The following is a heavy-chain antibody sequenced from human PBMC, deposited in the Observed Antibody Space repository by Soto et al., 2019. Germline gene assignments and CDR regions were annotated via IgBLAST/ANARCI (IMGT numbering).Heavy chain of an antibody. CDR3: TRGLYGDPREYFQY. J-gene: IGHJ1*01. CDR2: IRSKGYGGTT. D-gene: IGHD4-17*01. V-gene: IGHV3-49*03. CDR1: GFTFGDYA. Sequence: GGSLRLSCTASGFTFGDYAMSWFRQAPGKGLEWVGFIRSKGYGGTTEYAASVKGRFTISRDDSKSIAYLQMNSLKTEDTAVYYCTRGLYGDPREYFQYWGQGTLVTVSS.